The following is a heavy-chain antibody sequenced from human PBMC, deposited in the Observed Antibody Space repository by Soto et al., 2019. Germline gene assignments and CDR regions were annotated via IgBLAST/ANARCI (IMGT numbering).Heavy chain of an antibody. D-gene: IGHD1-26*01. CDR3: ARDTPRGRYYYAMAV. Sequence: QVQLVQSGAEVKKPGSSVKVSCKASGGTFSSYTISWVRQAPGQGLEWMGRIIPILGIANYAQKFQGRVTITADKSTSTAYMELSSLRSEDTAVYYCARDTPRGRYYYAMAVWGQGTTVAVAS. J-gene: IGHJ6*02. CDR1: GGTFSSYT. CDR2: IIPILGIA. V-gene: IGHV1-69*08.